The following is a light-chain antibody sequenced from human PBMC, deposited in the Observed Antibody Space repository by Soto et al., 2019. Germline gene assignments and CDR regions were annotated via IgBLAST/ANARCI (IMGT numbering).Light chain of an antibody. Sequence: DIHMTQSPSSVSASIGYRFSITCRASQGISTYLGWYQQKPVKAPKLLIHAASSLQSGVPSRLSGSGSGTDFTLTISSLHPEDSATYYCQQYESYWTFGQGTKVDIK. CDR2: AAS. J-gene: IGKJ1*01. CDR1: QGISTY. V-gene: IGKV1D-16*01. CDR3: QQYESYWT.